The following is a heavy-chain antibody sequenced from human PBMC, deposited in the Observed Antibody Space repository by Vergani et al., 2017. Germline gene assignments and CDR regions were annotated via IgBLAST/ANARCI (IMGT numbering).Heavy chain of an antibody. Sequence: QVQLVESGGGVVQPGRSLRLSCAASGFTFSSYGMHWVRQAPGKGLEWVAVISYDGSNKYYADSVKGRFTISRDNSKNTLYLQMNSLRAEDTAVYYCAKPVTTFYYYYGMDVWGQGTTVTVSS. CDR2: ISYDGSNK. CDR3: AKPVTTFYYYYGMDV. V-gene: IGHV3-30*18. CDR1: GFTFSSYG. D-gene: IGHD4-17*01. J-gene: IGHJ6*02.